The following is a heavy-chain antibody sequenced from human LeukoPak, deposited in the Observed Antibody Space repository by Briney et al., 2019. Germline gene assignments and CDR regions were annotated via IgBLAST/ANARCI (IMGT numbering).Heavy chain of an antibody. CDR1: GYSFTNYW. CDR3: ARHAGLSRKFWFDP. J-gene: IGHJ5*02. CDR2: IYPLDSDT. V-gene: IGHV5-51*01. Sequence: GESLKISCKGSGYSFTNYWIAWVRQMPGKGLEWMGIIYPLDSDTTYSPSFQGQVTISADKSMSTAYLQWSSLKASDTAIYYCARHAGLSRKFWFDPWGQGTQVTVSS.